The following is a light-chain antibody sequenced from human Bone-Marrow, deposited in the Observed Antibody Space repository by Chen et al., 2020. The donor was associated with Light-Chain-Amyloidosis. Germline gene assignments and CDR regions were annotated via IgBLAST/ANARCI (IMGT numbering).Light chain of an antibody. Sequence: QSALTQPRSVSGSPGQSVIISCTGTSSDVGGHNYVSWYQQHPGKAPKLMIYDVSKRPSGVPDRFSGSKSGNTASLTISGLQAEDEADYYCCSYAGSIYVFGTGTKVTVL. CDR1: SSDVGGHNY. J-gene: IGLJ1*01. V-gene: IGLV2-11*01. CDR3: CSYAGSIYV. CDR2: DVS.